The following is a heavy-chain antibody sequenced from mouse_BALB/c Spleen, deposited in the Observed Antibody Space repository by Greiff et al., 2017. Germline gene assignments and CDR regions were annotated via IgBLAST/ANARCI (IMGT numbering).Heavy chain of an antibody. Sequence: EVQLQESGPSLVKPSQTLSLTCSVTGDSITSGYWNWIRKFPGNKLEYMGYISYSGSTYYNPSLKSRISITRDTSKNQYYLQLNSVTTEDTATYYCARHYYGSKGNSMDYWGQGTSVTVSS. D-gene: IGHD1-1*01. CDR3: ARHYYGSKGNSMDY. J-gene: IGHJ4*01. CDR1: GDSITSGY. V-gene: IGHV3-8*02. CDR2: ISYSGST.